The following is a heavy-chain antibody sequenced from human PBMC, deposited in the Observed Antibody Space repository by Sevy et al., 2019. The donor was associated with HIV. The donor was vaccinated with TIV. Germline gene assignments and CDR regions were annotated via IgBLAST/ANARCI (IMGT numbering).Heavy chain of an antibody. CDR3: TSDYF. CDR2: IKQDGSEK. J-gene: IGHJ4*02. V-gene: IGHV3-7*01. D-gene: IGHD3-10*01. CDR1: GFVFSSHW. Sequence: GGSLRLSCEASGFVFSSHWMTWVRQAPGKGLEWVANIKQDGSEKYYVDSLKGRFTISRDNAKNSLYLRMNRLRVEDTAMYYCTSDYFWGQGSLVTVSS.